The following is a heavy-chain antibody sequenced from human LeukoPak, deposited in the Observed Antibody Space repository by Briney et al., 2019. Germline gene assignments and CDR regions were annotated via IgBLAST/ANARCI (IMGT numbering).Heavy chain of an antibody. CDR2: INWNGGST. CDR1: GFTFDDYG. J-gene: IGHJ4*02. V-gene: IGHV3-20*01. Sequence: GGSLRLSCAASGFTFDDYGMSWVRQAPGKGLEWVSGINWNGGSTGYADSVKGRFTISRDNAKNSLYLQMNSLRAEDTALYHCARGDGSGYYFDYWGQGTLVTVSS. CDR3: ARGDGSGYYFDY. D-gene: IGHD3-22*01.